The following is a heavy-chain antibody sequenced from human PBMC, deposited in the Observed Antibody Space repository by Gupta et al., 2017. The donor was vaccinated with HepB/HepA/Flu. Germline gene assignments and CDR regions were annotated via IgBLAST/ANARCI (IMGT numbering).Heavy chain of an antibody. Sequence: EVQLLESGGGLVQPGGSLRLPCAASGFIFNNYAMSWVRQAPGKGLEWVSVISGIGGNTNYADSVKGRFTISRDNSKNTLYLQMNSLRAEDTAVYYCAKTESPGPYYYYYGMDVWGQGTTVTVPS. CDR2: ISGIGGNT. CDR1: GFIFNNYA. CDR3: AKTESPGPYYYYYGMDV. J-gene: IGHJ6*02. V-gene: IGHV3-23*01.